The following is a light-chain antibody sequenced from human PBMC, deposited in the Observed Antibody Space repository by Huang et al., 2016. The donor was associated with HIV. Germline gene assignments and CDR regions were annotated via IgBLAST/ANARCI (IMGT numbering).Light chain of an antibody. CDR1: QSLLHSNGYKY. CDR2: LGS. J-gene: IGKJ4*01. CDR3: MQALQTPLT. Sequence: DIVMTQSPLSLPVIPGEPASISCRSSQSLLHSNGYKYLNWYLQKPGQSPQLLIYLGSTRASGVPDRFSGSGSGTDFTLKISRVQAEDVGVYYCMQALQTPLTFGGGTKVEIK. V-gene: IGKV2-28*01.